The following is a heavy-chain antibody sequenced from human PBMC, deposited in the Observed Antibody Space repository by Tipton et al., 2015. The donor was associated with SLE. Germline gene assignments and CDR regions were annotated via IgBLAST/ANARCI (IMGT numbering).Heavy chain of an antibody. V-gene: IGHV3-33*08. CDR1: GFTFSSYG. Sequence: SLRLSCAASGFTFSSYGMHWVRQAPGKGLEWVAVIWYDGSNKYYADSVKGRFTISRDNSKNTLYLQMNSLRAEDTAVYYCARAPNGIEKHFDLWGRGTLVTVSS. D-gene: IGHD1-1*01. CDR2: IWYDGSNK. CDR3: ARAPNGIEKHFDL. J-gene: IGHJ2*01.